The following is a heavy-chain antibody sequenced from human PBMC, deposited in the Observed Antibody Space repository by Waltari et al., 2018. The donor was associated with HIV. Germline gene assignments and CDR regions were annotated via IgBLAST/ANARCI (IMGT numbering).Heavy chain of an antibody. CDR1: AYTFTSYH. Sequence: QVQLVQSGAAVKKPGVTVQVPCTASAYTFTSYHITWVRPATGQGHEWMGWMNPNSCNTGYAHKFQGRVTMTRNTSISTAYMELSSLRSEDTAVYYCARANFRKQGSGSPAPFGYWGQGTLVTVSS. D-gene: IGHD3-10*01. J-gene: IGHJ4*02. CDR2: MNPNSCNT. CDR3: ARANFRKQGSGSPAPFGY. V-gene: IGHV1-8*01.